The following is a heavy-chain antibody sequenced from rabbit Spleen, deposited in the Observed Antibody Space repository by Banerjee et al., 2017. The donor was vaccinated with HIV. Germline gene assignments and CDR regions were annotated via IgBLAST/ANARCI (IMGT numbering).Heavy chain of an antibody. CDR3: ARDLVGVIGWNFCL. J-gene: IGHJ4*01. CDR2: IDPVFGIS. D-gene: IGHD1-1*01. V-gene: IGHV1S7*01. Sequence: QLEESAGGLVQPGGSLKLSCKASGFTLSSYYMNWVRQAPGKGLEWIGYIDPVFGISYYADWVSGRFSISRENAQNTVFLQMTSLTAADRATYFCARDLVGVIGWNFCLWGQGTLVTVS. CDR1: GFTLSSYY.